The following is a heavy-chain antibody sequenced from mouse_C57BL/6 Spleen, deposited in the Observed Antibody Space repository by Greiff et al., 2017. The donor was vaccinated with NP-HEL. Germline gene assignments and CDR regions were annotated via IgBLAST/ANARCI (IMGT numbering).Heavy chain of an antibody. D-gene: IGHD2-4*01. CDR3: ARSKDYDGYYAMGY. CDR1: GYAFSSYW. J-gene: IGHJ4*01. Sequence: QVQLQQSGAELVKPGASVKISCKASGYAFSSYWMNWVKQRPGKGLEWVGQIYPGDGDTNYNGKFKGKATLTADKSSSTAYMQRSSLTSEDTAVYFCARSKDYDGYYAMGYWGQGASVTVSS. CDR2: IYPGDGDT. V-gene: IGHV1-80*01.